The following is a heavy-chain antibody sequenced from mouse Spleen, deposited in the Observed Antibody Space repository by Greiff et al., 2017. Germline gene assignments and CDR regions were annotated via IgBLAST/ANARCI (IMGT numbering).Heavy chain of an antibody. CDR2: ISSGSSTI. J-gene: IGHJ4*01. V-gene: IGHV5-17*01. CDR1: GFTFSDYG. CDR3: ARPYYDWYYAMDY. D-gene: IGHD2-4*01. Sequence: EVMLVESGGGLVKPGGSLKLSCAASGFTFSDYGMHWVRQAPEKGLEWVAYISSGSSTIYYADTVKGRFTISRDNAKNTLFLQMTSLRSEDTAMYYCARPYYDWYYAMDYWGQGTSVTVSS.